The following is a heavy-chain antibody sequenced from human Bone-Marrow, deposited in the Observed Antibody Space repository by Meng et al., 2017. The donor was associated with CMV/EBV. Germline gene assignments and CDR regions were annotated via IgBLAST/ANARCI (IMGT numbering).Heavy chain of an antibody. J-gene: IGHJ4*02. CDR1: GFTVSSSY. D-gene: IGHD2-15*01. Sequence: GESLKISFAASGFTVSSSYMNWVRQAPGKGPEWVSIIYASGTAYYADSLKGRFTISRDNLKNTLYLQMDSLRAAETAVYYCARDRGDMMSYFDYWGQRTLVTVSS. CDR2: IYASGTA. V-gene: IGHV3-53*01. CDR3: ARDRGDMMSYFDY.